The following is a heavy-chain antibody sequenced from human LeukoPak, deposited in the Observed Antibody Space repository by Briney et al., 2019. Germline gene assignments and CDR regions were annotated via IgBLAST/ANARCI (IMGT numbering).Heavy chain of an antibody. Sequence: GGSLRLSCAASGFTFGSYGMHWVRQAPGKGLEWVAVISYDGSNKYYADSVKGRFTISRDNSKNTLYLQMNSLRAEDTAVYYCAKGLERSIDYWGQGTLVTVSS. D-gene: IGHD1-1*01. CDR2: ISYDGSNK. J-gene: IGHJ4*02. CDR1: GFTFGSYG. CDR3: AKGLERSIDY. V-gene: IGHV3-30*18.